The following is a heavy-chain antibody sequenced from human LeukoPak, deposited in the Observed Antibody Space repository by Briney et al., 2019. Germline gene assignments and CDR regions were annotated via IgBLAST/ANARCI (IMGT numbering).Heavy chain of an antibody. Sequence: GGSLRLSCAASGFTFSDYYMSWIRQAPGKGLEWVSYISSGGSTIYYADSVKGRFTISRDNAKNSLYLQMNSQRAEDTAVYYCARDTYYYDSSGYYYPGGSDCWGQGTLVTVSS. CDR1: GFTFSDYY. V-gene: IGHV3-11*04. J-gene: IGHJ4*02. CDR3: ARDTYYYDSSGYYYPGGSDC. D-gene: IGHD3-22*01. CDR2: ISSGGSTI.